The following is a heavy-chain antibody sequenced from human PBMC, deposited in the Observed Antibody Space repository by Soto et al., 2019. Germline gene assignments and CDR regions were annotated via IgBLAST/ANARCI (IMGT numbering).Heavy chain of an antibody. CDR1: GFTFSSYA. D-gene: IGHD2-15*01. V-gene: IGHV3-64*02. CDR2: ISSNGGST. J-gene: IGHJ4*02. Sequence: GSLRLSCAASGFTFSSYAMHWVRQAPGKGLEYVSAISSNGGSTYYADSVKGRFTISRDNSKKTLYLQMGSLRAEDMAVYYCARGGSYCRGGSCYQHFDYWGQGTLVPVSS. CDR3: ARGGSYCRGGSCYQHFDY.